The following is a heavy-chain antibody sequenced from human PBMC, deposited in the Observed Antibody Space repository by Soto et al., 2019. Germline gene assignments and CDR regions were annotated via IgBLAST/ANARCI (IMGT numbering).Heavy chain of an antibody. J-gene: IGHJ4*02. D-gene: IGHD2-2*01. CDR3: ATDAPAAPYNYFDY. CDR1: GGSISSSNW. V-gene: IGHV4-39*01. CDR2: IYYSGST. Sequence: PSETLSLTCAVSGGSISSSNWWSWIRQPPGKGLEWIGSIYYSGSTYYNPSLKSRVTISVDTSKNQFSLKLSSVTAADTAVYYCATDAPAAPYNYFDYWGQGTLVTVSS.